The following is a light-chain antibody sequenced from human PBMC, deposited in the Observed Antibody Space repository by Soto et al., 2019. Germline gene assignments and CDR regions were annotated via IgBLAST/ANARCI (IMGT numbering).Light chain of an antibody. J-gene: IGLJ2*01. V-gene: IGLV2-8*01. CDR3: SSYAGSNNLYVV. CDR1: SSDVGGYNY. CDR2: EVS. Sequence: QSALTQPPSASGSPGQSVTISCTGTSSDVGGYNYVSWYQQHPGKAPKLMIYEVSKRPSGVPDRFSGSKSGNTASLTVSGLQAEDEADYYCSSYAGSNNLYVVFGGGTKPTVL.